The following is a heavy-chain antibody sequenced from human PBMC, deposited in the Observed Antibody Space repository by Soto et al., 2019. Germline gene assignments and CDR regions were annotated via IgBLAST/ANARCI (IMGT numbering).Heavy chain of an antibody. CDR2: ISYDGSNK. J-gene: IGHJ4*02. V-gene: IGHV3-30-3*01. Sequence: GGSLRLSCAASGFTFSSYAMHWVRQAPGKGLEWVAVISYDGSNKYYADSVKGRFTISRDNSKNTLYLQMNSLRAEDTAVYYCATGPRRLLWFGDQPNFDYWGQGTLVTVS. CDR3: ATGPRRLLWFGDQPNFDY. D-gene: IGHD3-10*01. CDR1: GFTFSSYA.